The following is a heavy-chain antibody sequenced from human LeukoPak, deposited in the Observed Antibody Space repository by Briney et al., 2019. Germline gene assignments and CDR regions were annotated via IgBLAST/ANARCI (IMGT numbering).Heavy chain of an antibody. CDR3: VRGGVWEMDY. CDR1: GIIFSDHW. J-gene: IGHJ4*02. Sequence: GGSLKLSCAASGIIFSDHWMTWVRQTPGKGLEWVATIKTDRRQIYYVDSVKGRFTISRDNAKNSLFLQMNSLRAEDTAIYFCVRGGVWEMDYWGQGTLATVSS. CDR2: IKTDRRQI. D-gene: IGHD3-10*01. V-gene: IGHV3-7*04.